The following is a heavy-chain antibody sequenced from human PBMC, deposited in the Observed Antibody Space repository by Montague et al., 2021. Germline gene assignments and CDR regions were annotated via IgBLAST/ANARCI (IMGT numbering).Heavy chain of an antibody. V-gene: IGHV4-59*13. J-gene: IGHJ4*02. Sequence: SETLSLTCTVSGGSISSFYWSWIRQPPEKGLELIAYIYYSGGAGGTTNYNPSLKSRVTISVDSSKNQLSLQLTSVTTADTAVYYCARGRGNSYVSFDSWGQGTLISVSS. CDR1: GGSISSFY. CDR2: IYYSGGAGGTT. D-gene: IGHD5-18*01. CDR3: ARGRGNSYVSFDS.